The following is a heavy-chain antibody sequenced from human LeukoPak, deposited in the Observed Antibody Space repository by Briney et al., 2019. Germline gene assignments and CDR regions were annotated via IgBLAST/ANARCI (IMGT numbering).Heavy chain of an antibody. CDR1: GFTFSNSW. CDR2: IKSDGSYI. J-gene: IGHJ4*02. V-gene: IGHV3-74*03. Sequence: GGSLRLSCAATGFTFSNSWMHWVRQRPGKGPVWVSRIKSDGSYITYADSVKGRFIISRDNAENTLYLQMNSLRVDDTAVYYCATGDSGWYNYWGQGTLVTVSA. D-gene: IGHD6-19*01. CDR3: ATGDSGWYNY.